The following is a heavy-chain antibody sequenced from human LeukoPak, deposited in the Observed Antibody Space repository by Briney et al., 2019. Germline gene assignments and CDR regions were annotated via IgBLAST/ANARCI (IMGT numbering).Heavy chain of an antibody. Sequence: ASVTVSCKDSGYTFNGYYMHWVRQAPGQGLEWMGWINPNSGGTNFAQKFQGRVTMTRDTSISTAYMELSRLRSDDTAVYYCAREKRVAGSRGGFDPWGQGTLVTVSS. D-gene: IGHD6-19*01. V-gene: IGHV1-2*02. CDR2: INPNSGGT. CDR1: GYTFNGYY. J-gene: IGHJ5*02. CDR3: AREKRVAGSRGGFDP.